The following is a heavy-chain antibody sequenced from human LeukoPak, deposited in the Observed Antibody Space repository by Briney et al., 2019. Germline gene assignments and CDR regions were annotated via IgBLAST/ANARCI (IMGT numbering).Heavy chain of an antibody. CDR2: IYYSGST. CDR1: GGSISSYY. J-gene: IGHJ5*02. V-gene: IGHV4-59*08. CDR3: ARHPPSGSYIQDSWFDP. D-gene: IGHD1-26*01. Sequence: SETLSLTCTVSGGSISSYYWSWIRQPPGKGLEWIGYIYYSGSTNYNPSLKSRVTISVDTSKNQFSLKLSSVTAADTAVYYCARHPPSGSYIQDSWFDPWGQGTLVTVSS.